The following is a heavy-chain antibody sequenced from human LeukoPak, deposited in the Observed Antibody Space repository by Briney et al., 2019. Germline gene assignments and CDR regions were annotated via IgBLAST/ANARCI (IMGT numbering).Heavy chain of an antibody. J-gene: IGHJ5*02. CDR2: IYYSGST. CDR3: ARGASSSSIPPPLNWFDP. Sequence: SETLSLTCTVSGGSISSSSYYWGWIRQPPGKGLEWIGSIYYSGSTYYNPSLKSRVTISVDTSKNQFSLKLSSVTAADTAVYYCARGASSSSIPPPLNWFDPWGQGTLVTVSS. CDR1: GGSISSSSYY. V-gene: IGHV4-39*07. D-gene: IGHD6-6*01.